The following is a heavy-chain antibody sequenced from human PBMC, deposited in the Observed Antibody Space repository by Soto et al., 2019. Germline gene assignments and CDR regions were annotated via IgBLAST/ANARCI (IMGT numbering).Heavy chain of an antibody. J-gene: IGHJ6*02. CDR1: GYTFTGYY. CDR3: ARGKYDFWSGLTDYYYYGMDV. Sequence: ASVKVSCKASGYTFTGYYMHWVRQAPGQGLEWMGWINPNSGGTNYAQKFQGRVTMTRDTSISTAYMELSRLRSDDTAVYYCARGKYDFWSGLTDYYYYGMDVWGQGTTVTVSS. CDR2: INPNSGGT. V-gene: IGHV1-2*02. D-gene: IGHD3-3*01.